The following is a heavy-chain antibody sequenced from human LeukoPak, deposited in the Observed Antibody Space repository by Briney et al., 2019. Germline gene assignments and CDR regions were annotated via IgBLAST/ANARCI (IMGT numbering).Heavy chain of an antibody. Sequence: SETLSLTCTVSGGSISSSTYYWVGLGQPPGTGVEGIGSIYYSGSTYYNPSLKRRVNICGETYKNQFSLELSSVTATDRPLYYCASSPGGYCSSASCYTGGRFDYWGQGSLVTVSS. CDR1: GGSISSSTYY. J-gene: IGHJ4*02. V-gene: IGHV4-39*01. CDR3: ASSPGGYCSSASCYTGGRFDY. D-gene: IGHD2-2*02. CDR2: IYYSGST.